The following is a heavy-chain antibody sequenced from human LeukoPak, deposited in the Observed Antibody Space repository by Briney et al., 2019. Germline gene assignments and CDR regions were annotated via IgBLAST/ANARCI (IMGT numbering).Heavy chain of an antibody. Sequence: SETLSLTCTVSGGSISSSSYYWGWIRQPPGKGLEWIGSIYYNGSTYYNPSLKSRVTISVDTSKNQFSLKLSSVTAADTAVYYCARQMTTVTTPGIFFDYWGQGTLVTVSS. CDR2: IYYNGST. V-gene: IGHV4-39*01. D-gene: IGHD4-17*01. J-gene: IGHJ4*02. CDR1: GGSISSSSYY. CDR3: ARQMTTVTTPGIFFDY.